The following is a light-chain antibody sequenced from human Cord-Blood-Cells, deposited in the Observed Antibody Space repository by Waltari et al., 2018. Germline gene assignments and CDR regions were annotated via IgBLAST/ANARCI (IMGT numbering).Light chain of an antibody. CDR1: SSDVGSYNL. V-gene: IGLV2-23*01. J-gene: IGLJ3*02. CDR3: CSYAGSSTLV. Sequence: QSALTQPASVSGSPGQSITISCTGTSSDVGSYNLVSWYQQHPGKAHKLMIYEGSKRPSGVSNRFSGSKSGNTASLTISGLQAEDEADYYCCSYAGSSTLVFGGGTNLTVL. CDR2: EGS.